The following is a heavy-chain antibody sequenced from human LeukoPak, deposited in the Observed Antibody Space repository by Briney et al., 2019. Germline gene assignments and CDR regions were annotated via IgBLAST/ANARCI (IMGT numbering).Heavy chain of an antibody. CDR2: VGSSSSYI. CDR3: ARGWSSYYFDY. V-gene: IGHV3-21*01. J-gene: IGHJ4*02. D-gene: IGHD2-15*01. Sequence: TGGSLRLSCAASGFTFSSYSMSWVRRAPGKGLEWVSSVGSSSSYIYYADSVRGRFTISRDNAKNSLYLQMNGLRAEDTAVYYCARGWSSYYFDYWGQGTLVTVSS. CDR1: GFTFSSYS.